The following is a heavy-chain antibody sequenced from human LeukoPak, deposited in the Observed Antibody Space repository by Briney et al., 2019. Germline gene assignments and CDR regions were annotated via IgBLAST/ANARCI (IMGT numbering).Heavy chain of an antibody. V-gene: IGHV3-7*03. D-gene: IGHD6-6*01. CDR2: IKKDGSEE. CDR1: GFTFSRYW. CDR3: ARDHGRRSSSPLTDY. Sequence: GGSLRLSCAASGFTFSRYWMSWVRQAPGKGLEWVANIKKDGSEEYYVDSVKGRFTISRDNVKNSLYLQMSSLRSEDTAVYYCARDHGRRSSSPLTDYWGQGTLVTVSS. J-gene: IGHJ4*02.